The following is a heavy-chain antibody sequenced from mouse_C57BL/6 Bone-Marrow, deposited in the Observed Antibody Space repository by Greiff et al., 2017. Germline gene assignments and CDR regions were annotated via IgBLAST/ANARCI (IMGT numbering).Heavy chain of an antibody. CDR3: TRWDYGSSYVGGY. J-gene: IGHJ2*01. CDR1: GYTFTDYE. CDR2: IDPETGGT. Sequence: VQLQQSGAELVRPGASVTLSCKASGYTFTDYEMHWVKQTPVHGLEWIGAIDPETGGTAYNQKFKGKAILTADKSSSTAYMELRSLTSEDSAVYYCTRWDYGSSYVGGYWGQGTTLTVSS. V-gene: IGHV1-15*01. D-gene: IGHD1-1*01.